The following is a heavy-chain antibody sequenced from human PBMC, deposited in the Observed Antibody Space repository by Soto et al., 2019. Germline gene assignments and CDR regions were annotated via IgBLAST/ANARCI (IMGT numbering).Heavy chain of an antibody. CDR2: IYWDDDK. V-gene: IGHV2-5*02. J-gene: IGHJ5*02. D-gene: IGHD3-10*01. Sequence: QITLKESGPTLVKPTQTLTLTCTFSGFSLSTSGVGVGWIRQPPGKALEWLALIYWDDDKRYSPSLKSRLTITKDTSKNQVVLTMTNMDPVDTATYYCAHRQIRGGFGELLRHNWFDPWGQGTLVTVSS. CDR1: GFSLSTSGVG. CDR3: AHRQIRGGFGELLRHNWFDP.